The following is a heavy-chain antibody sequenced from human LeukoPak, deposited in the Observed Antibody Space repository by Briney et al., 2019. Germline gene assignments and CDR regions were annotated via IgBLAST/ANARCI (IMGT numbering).Heavy chain of an antibody. D-gene: IGHD2-15*01. CDR3: ARVSEGGGSSNAFDY. Sequence: ASVKVSCKASGYTFTDYYIHWVRQAPGQGLEWMGIINPSGETTSYAQKFQGRVTMTRDMSTSTVYLELSSLRSEDTAVYYCARVSEGGGSSNAFDYWGQGTPVTVSS. CDR1: GYTFTDYY. V-gene: IGHV1-46*01. J-gene: IGHJ4*02. CDR2: INPSGETT.